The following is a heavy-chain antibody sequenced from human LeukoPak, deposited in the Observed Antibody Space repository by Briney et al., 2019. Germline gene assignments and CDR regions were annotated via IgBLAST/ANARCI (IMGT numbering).Heavy chain of an antibody. D-gene: IGHD3-10*01. Sequence: SQTLSLTCAISGDSVSTNGAAWNWVRQSPSRGLEWLGRTYYRSKWYNDYAVSVKGRISINGDMSKNHFSLHLNSVTPEDTAIYYCAKDRLLRGVVEGYFDYWGQGTLVTVSS. CDR2: TYYRSKWYN. CDR3: AKDRLLRGVVEGYFDY. V-gene: IGHV6-1*01. CDR1: GDSVSTNGAA. J-gene: IGHJ4*02.